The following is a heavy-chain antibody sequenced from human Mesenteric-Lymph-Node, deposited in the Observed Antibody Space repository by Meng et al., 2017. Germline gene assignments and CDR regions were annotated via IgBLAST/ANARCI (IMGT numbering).Heavy chain of an antibody. Sequence: GSLRLSCTVSGGSISSYYWSWIRQPPGKGLEWIGYIYYSGSTNYNPSLKSRVTISVDTSKNQFSLKLSSVTAADTAVYYCARDRGYYYDSSGYFDPWGHGTLVTVSS. D-gene: IGHD3-22*01. CDR3: ARDRGYYYDSSGYFDP. J-gene: IGHJ5*02. V-gene: IGHV4-59*01. CDR1: GGSISSYY. CDR2: IYYSGST.